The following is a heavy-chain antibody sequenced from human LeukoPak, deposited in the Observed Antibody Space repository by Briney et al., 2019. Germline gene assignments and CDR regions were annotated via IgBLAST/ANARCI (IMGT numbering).Heavy chain of an antibody. CDR3: ARGYGVVPVSPAGNWFGP. CDR2: INHSGST. J-gene: IGHJ5*02. D-gene: IGHD4-17*01. V-gene: IGHV4-34*01. CDR1: GGSFSGYY. Sequence: SETLSLTCAVYGGSFSGYYWSWIRQPPGKGLEWIGEINHSGSTNYNPSLKSRVTISVDTSKNQFSLKLSSVTAADTAVYYCARGYGVVPVSPAGNWFGPWGQGTLVTVSS.